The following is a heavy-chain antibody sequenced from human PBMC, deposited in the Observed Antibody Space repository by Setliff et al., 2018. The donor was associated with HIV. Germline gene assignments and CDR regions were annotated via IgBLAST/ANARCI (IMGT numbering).Heavy chain of an antibody. Sequence: GPPVKVSCKVSGYTFTDYYMHWVQQAPGKGLEWMGLVDPEDGETIYAEKFQGRVTISRDTSANTVYMELSSLRSEDTAVYYCARGGALTTDWYFDVWGRGTPVTVSS. D-gene: IGHD4-4*01. CDR1: GYTFTDYY. CDR3: ARGGALTTDWYFDV. V-gene: IGHV1-69-2*01. CDR2: VDPEDGET. J-gene: IGHJ2*01.